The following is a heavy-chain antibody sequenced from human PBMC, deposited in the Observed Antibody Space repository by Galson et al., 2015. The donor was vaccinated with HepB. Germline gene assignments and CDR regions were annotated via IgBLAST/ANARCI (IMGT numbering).Heavy chain of an antibody. D-gene: IGHD6-6*01. CDR3: AKAYSSSAGYYFDY. CDR2: ISYDGSNK. J-gene: IGHJ4*02. Sequence: SLRLSCAASGFTFSSYGMHWVRQAPGKGLEWVAVISYDGSNKYYADSVKGRFTISRDNSKNTLYLQMNSLRAEDTAVYYCAKAYSSSAGYYFDYWGQGTLVTVSS. CDR1: GFTFSSYG. V-gene: IGHV3-30*18.